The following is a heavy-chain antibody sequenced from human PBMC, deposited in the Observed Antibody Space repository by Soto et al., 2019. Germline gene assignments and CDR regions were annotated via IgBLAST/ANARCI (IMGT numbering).Heavy chain of an antibody. J-gene: IGHJ4*02. V-gene: IGHV4-4*02. CDR3: ARDRVAAPWYSFDN. CDR1: GGSITSSNW. D-gene: IGHD6-19*01. CDR2: IYHRGNI. Sequence: QVQLQESGPGLVKPTGTLSLTCVVSGGSITSSNWWSWVRQPPGKGLEWIGEIYHRGNIDYNPSLKSRVTISVDKSKNQFSLNLRSVTAADTAVYYCARDRVAAPWYSFDNWGQGILVTVSS.